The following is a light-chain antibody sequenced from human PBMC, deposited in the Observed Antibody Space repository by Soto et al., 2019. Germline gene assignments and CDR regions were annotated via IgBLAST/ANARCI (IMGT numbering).Light chain of an antibody. CDR1: QSVDSNY. V-gene: IGKV3D-20*01. CDR2: DAS. CDR3: HQYGSSPPWT. Sequence: EIVLTQSPATLSLSPGERATLSCGASQSVDSNYLAWYQQKPGRAPRLLIYDASSRATGIPDRFSGSGSGTDFTLTISRLEPEDFAVYYCHQYGSSPPWTFSQGTKVEIK. J-gene: IGKJ1*01.